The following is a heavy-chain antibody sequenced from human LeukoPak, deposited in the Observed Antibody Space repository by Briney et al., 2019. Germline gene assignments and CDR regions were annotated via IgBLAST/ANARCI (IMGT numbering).Heavy chain of an antibody. CDR3: AKDSGRYCSSTSCPFDY. CDR2: IYYSGST. V-gene: IGHV4-59*01. CDR1: GGSISSYY. D-gene: IGHD2-2*01. Sequence: TPSETLSLTCTVSGGSISSYYWSWIRQPPGKGLEWIGYIYYSGSTNYNPSLKSRVTISVDTSKNQFSLKLSSVTAADTAVYYCAKDSGRYCSSTSCPFDYWGQGTLVTVSS. J-gene: IGHJ4*02.